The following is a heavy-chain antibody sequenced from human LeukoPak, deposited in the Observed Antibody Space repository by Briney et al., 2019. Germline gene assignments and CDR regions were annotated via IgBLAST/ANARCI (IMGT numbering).Heavy chain of an antibody. D-gene: IGHD1-26*01. V-gene: IGHV1-2*06. Sequence: GASVKVSCKASGYTFTGYHIHWVRQAPGQGLEWMGRINPYSGDTNFAQKFQGRVTMTRDTSITTAYMDLSSLTPDDTAVYFCARDQGSLTRSLYTGYWGQGTQVTVSS. CDR2: INPYSGDT. CDR1: GYTFTGYH. CDR3: ARDQGSLTRSLYTGY. J-gene: IGHJ4*02.